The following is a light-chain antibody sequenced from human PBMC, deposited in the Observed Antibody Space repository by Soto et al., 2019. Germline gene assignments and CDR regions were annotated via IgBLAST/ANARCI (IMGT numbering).Light chain of an antibody. V-gene: IGKV3-15*01. CDR3: QQYNNSHPGLFT. J-gene: IGKJ3*01. Sequence: EIVMTQSPATLSVSPGERATLSCRARQSVGSNLGWYQQKPGQAPRLLIHGATTRATGIPARFSGSGSGTEFTLTICSLQSKDFAVYSCQQYNNSHPGLFTFGDGIQEDIK. CDR2: GAT. CDR1: QSVGSN.